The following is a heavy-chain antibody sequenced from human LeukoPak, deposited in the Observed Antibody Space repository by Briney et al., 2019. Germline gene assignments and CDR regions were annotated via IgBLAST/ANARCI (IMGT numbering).Heavy chain of an antibody. CDR3: ARPSSYGSGRVDY. V-gene: IGHV5-51*01. CDR2: IYPGDSET. D-gene: IGHD3-10*01. J-gene: IGHJ4*02. CDR1: GYRFTNYW. Sequence: GESLKISCKGSGYRFTNYWIGWVRQMPGKGLAWMGIIYPGDSETRYSPSFQGQVTISADKSISTAYLQWSSLKASDTAMYYCARPSSYGSGRVDYWGQGTLVTVSS.